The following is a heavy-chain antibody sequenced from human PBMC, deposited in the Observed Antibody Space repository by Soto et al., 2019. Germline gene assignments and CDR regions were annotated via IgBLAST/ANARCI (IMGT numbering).Heavy chain of an antibody. CDR1: GFTFSNYG. V-gene: IGHV3-33*01. CDR3: ARDVGVTNYKFDY. D-gene: IGHD1-26*01. J-gene: IGHJ4*02. CDR2: IWFDGSNK. Sequence: QVQLVESGGGVVQPGRSLRLSCAASGFTFSNYGLHWVRQAPGKGLEWVAVIWFDGSNKYYADSVKGRFTISRDDSKNTLFLQMNSLRAEDTAVYYCARDVGVTNYKFDYWGQGTLVTVSS.